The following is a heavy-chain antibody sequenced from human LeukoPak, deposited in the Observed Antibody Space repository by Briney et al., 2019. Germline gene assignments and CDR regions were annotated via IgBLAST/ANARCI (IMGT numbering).Heavy chain of an antibody. CDR2: ISSNGGST. CDR3: ARSRYYYYYYMDV. J-gene: IGHJ6*03. Sequence: GGSLRLSCAASGFTFSSYAMHWVRQAPGKGLEYVSAISSNGGSTYYANSVKGGFTISRDNSKNTLYLQMGSLRAEDMAVYYCARSRYYYYYYMDVWGKGTTVTVSS. V-gene: IGHV3-64*01. CDR1: GFTFSSYA.